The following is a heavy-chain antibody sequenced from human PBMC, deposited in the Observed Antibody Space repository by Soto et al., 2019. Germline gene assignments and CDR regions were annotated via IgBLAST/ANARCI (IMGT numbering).Heavy chain of an antibody. J-gene: IGHJ4*02. D-gene: IGHD2-21*01. Sequence: SETLSLTCTVSGGSISSGGYYWSWIRQHPGKGLEWIGYIYYSGETNYNPSLMGRLTMSIDTSTNQFSLNLAAVTAADTAMYYCARDQGGDLDYWGQGTLVTVSS. V-gene: IGHV4-31*03. CDR3: ARDQGGDLDY. CDR1: GGSISSGGYY. CDR2: IYYSGET.